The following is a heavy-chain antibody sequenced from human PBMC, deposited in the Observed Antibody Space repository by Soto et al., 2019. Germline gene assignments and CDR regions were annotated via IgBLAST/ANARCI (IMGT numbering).Heavy chain of an antibody. CDR3: RAYCGGDCYFPFDY. V-gene: IGHV4-34*01. CDR1: GGSFSGYY. J-gene: IGHJ4*02. D-gene: IGHD2-21*02. Sequence: SETLSLTCAVYGGSFSGYYWSWIRQPPGKGLEWIGEINHSGSTNYNPSLKSRVTISVDTSKNQFSLKLGSVTAADTAVYYCRAYCGGDCYFPFDYWGQGTLVTVSS. CDR2: INHSGST.